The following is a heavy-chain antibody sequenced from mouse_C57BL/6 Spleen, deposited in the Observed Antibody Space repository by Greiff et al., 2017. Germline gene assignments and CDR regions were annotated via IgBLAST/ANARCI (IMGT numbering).Heavy chain of an antibody. D-gene: IGHD2-4*01. J-gene: IGHJ4*01. V-gene: IGHV1-53*01. CDR1: GYTFTSYW. CDR2: INPSNGGT. Sequence: QVQLKQPGTELVKPGASVKLSCKASGYTFTSYWMHWVKQRPGQGLEWIGNINPSNGGTNYNEKFKSKATLTVDKSSSTAYMQLSSLTSEDSAVYYCARRRGAYYEYDEDAMDYWGQGTSVTVSS. CDR3: ARRRGAYYEYDEDAMDY.